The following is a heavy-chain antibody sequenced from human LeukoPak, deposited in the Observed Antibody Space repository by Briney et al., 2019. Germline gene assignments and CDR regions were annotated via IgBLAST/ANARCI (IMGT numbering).Heavy chain of an antibody. CDR3: AKGLNNFPYNYYMDV. D-gene: IGHD1-20*01. V-gene: IGHV3-33*06. J-gene: IGHJ6*03. CDR1: GFTSGTYD. Sequence: GGSLRLSCVASGFTSGTYDIHWVRQAPGKGLEWVALMWYDGSEEYCADSLKDRFIISRDNSKDTLHLQMNRLRVEDTAVYYCAKGLNNFPYNYYMDVWGKGTTVTVSS. CDR2: MWYDGSEE.